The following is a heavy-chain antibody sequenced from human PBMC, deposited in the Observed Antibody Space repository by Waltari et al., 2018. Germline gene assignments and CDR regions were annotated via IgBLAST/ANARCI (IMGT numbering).Heavy chain of an antibody. CDR3: ARVTLVGATLGDY. CDR2: IKEDGNEK. CDR1: GFTFSRYG. J-gene: IGHJ4*02. D-gene: IGHD1-26*01. V-gene: IGHV3-7*01. Sequence: EVQLVESGGGLVQPGGSLRLTCAASGFTFSRYGMGWVRQAPGKGLEWVANIKEDGNEKYYEDSAKGRFTISRDNAKNSLYLQMNSLRAEDTAFYYCARVTLVGATLGDYWGQGTLVTVSS.